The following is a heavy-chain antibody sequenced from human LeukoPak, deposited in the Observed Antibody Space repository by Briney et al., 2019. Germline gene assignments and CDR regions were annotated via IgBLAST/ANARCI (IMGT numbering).Heavy chain of an antibody. J-gene: IGHJ6*03. Sequence: PGGSLRLSCAASGFTFSSYWMHWVRQAPGKGLVWVSRINTDGSSTSYADSVKGRFTISRDNAKNTLYLQMNSLRAEDTAVYYCARAACSSTSCYNYYYYYYMDVWGKGTTVTVSS. CDR2: INTDGSST. V-gene: IGHV3-74*01. CDR3: ARAACSSTSCYNYYYYYYMDV. CDR1: GFTFSSYW. D-gene: IGHD2-2*02.